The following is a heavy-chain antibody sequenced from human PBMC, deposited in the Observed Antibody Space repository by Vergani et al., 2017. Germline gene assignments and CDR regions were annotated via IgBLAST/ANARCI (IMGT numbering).Heavy chain of an antibody. Sequence: EVPPMEFGGGLVQPGKFPRLLCAASGFPFGGYAMHLVTQPPGKGLEWVAGISWKSDSIGYADSVKGRFTISRDNAKNSLFLQMNSLRDNDTALYYCVKEISSWYYGVLGHWGQGTLVTVPS. CDR3: VKEISSWYYGVLGH. CDR2: ISWKSDSI. J-gene: IGHJ4*02. D-gene: IGHD6-13*01. V-gene: IGHV3-9*01. CDR1: GFPFGGYA.